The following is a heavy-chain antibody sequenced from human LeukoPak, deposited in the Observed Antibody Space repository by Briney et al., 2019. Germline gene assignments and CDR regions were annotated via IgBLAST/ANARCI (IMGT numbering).Heavy chain of an antibody. Sequence: GSLRLSCAASGFTFRDYHMSWIRQGPGEGLEWGSYISSSGSTIYYADSVKGRFTTSRDNAKNSLYLQMNSLRAEDTAVYYCAMGSIAVGGGFDYWGQGTLVTVSS. V-gene: IGHV3-11*04. D-gene: IGHD6-19*01. CDR2: ISSSGSTI. CDR1: GFTFRDYH. CDR3: AMGSIAVGGGFDY. J-gene: IGHJ4*02.